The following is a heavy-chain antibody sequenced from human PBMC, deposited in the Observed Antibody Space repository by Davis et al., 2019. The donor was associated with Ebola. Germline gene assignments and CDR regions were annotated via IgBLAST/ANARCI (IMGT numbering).Heavy chain of an antibody. CDR2: ISSSGDST. D-gene: IGHD4-17*01. Sequence: GESLKISCGASGFSFNDYAMTWVRQTPGKGLESVSIISSSGDSTYYADSVKGRFTISRDKSTNTLFLHVNNLRPADTAIYYCARDPTLTSGDHPDYWGQGTLVTVSS. V-gene: IGHV3-23*01. CDR1: GFSFNDYA. J-gene: IGHJ4*02. CDR3: ARDPTLTSGDHPDY.